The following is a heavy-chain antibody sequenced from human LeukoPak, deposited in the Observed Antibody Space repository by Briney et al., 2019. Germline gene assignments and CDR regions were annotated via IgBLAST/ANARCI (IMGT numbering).Heavy chain of an antibody. Sequence: AGGSLRLSCAASGFTFSSYWMSWVRQAPGKGLEWVANIKQDGSEKYYVDPVKGRFTISRDNAKNSLYLQMNSLRAEDTAVYYCARATRITMIVVVISPPYYFDYWGQGTLVTVSS. CDR2: IKQDGSEK. V-gene: IGHV3-7*01. CDR3: ARATRITMIVVVISPPYYFDY. CDR1: GFTFSSYW. D-gene: IGHD3-22*01. J-gene: IGHJ4*02.